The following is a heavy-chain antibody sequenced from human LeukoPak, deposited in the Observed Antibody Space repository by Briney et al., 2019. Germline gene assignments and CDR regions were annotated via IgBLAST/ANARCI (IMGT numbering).Heavy chain of an antibody. CDR1: GFTFAIYG. J-gene: IGHJ4*02. CDR2: ISYDGNNK. V-gene: IGHV3-30-3*01. Sequence: QPGGSLRLSCAASGFTFAIYGMHWVRQAPGKGLEWVAGISYDGNNKYYADSVKGRFTISRDNSKTTLYLQMNSLRAEDTAVYYCARDLVGGWDDRSGYYYGYFDYWGQGPLVTVSS. CDR3: ARDLVGGWDDRSGYYYGYFDY. D-gene: IGHD3-22*01.